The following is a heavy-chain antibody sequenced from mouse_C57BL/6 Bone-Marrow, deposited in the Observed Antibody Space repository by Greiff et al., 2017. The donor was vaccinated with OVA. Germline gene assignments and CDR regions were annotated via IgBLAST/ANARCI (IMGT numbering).Heavy chain of an antibody. Sequence: EVQLQQSGAELVRPGALVKLSCTASGFNIKDDYMHWVKQRPEQGLEWIGWIDPENGDTEYASKFQGKATITADTSSNTAYLQLSSLTSEDTAVYYCTPMVTYYFDYWGQGTTLTVSS. CDR2: IDPENGDT. D-gene: IGHD2-2*01. CDR1: GFNIKDDY. V-gene: IGHV14-4*01. CDR3: TPMVTYYFDY. J-gene: IGHJ2*01.